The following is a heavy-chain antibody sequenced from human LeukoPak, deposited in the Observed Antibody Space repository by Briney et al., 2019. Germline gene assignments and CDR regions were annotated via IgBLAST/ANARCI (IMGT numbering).Heavy chain of an antibody. J-gene: IGHJ5*02. CDR3: ARGGDSSPDNWFDP. D-gene: IGHD6-13*01. V-gene: IGHV4-61*01. CDR2: IYYSGST. Sequence: SETLSLTCTVSGGSIISSSYYWSWIRQPPGKGLEWIGYIYYSGSTNYNPSLKSRVTISVDTSKNQFSLKLSSVTAADTAVYYCARGGDSSPDNWFDPWGQGTLVTVSS. CDR1: GGSIISSSYY.